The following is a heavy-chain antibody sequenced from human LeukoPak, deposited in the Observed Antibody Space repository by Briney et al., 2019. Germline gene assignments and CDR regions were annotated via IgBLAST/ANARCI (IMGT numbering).Heavy chain of an antibody. J-gene: IGHJ6*03. CDR3: ATFSTSRDYYYYYMDV. CDR1: GGTFSSYA. CDR2: IIPIFGTA. V-gene: IGHV1-69*05. D-gene: IGHD5/OR15-5a*01. Sequence: ASVKVSCKASGGTFSSYAISWVRQAPGQGLEWMGGIIPIFGTANYAQKFQGRVTITTDESTSTAYVELSSLRSEDTAVYYCATFSTSRDYYYYYMDVWGKGTTVTVSS.